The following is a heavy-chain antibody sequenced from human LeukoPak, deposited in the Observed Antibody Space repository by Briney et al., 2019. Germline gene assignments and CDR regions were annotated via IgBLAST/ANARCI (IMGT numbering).Heavy chain of an antibody. CDR1: GGSISTYY. CDR3: ARGGFELRYFDWLPPFDY. V-gene: IGHV4-59*01. D-gene: IGHD3-9*01. Sequence: PSETLSLTCTVSGGSISTYYWNWIRQPPGKGLEWIGYIYYSGSTNYNPSLKSRVTISVDTSKNQFSLKLSSVTAADTAVYYCARGGFELRYFDWLPPFDYWGQGTLVTVSS. J-gene: IGHJ4*02. CDR2: IYYSGST.